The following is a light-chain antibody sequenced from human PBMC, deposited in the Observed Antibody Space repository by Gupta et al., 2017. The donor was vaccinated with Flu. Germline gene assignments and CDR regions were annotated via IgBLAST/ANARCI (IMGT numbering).Light chain of an antibody. CDR2: WAS. V-gene: IGKV4-1*01. J-gene: IGKJ5*01. Sequence: DIVMTQSPDSLAVSLGERATINCKSSQSVLYSSNNKTYLAWYQQKPGQPPKLLIYWASTRESGVPDRFSGSGSGTDFTLTISSLQDEDVAVYYCQQYYSTLPTFGQGTRLEIK. CDR1: QSVLYSSNNKTY. CDR3: QQYYSTLPT.